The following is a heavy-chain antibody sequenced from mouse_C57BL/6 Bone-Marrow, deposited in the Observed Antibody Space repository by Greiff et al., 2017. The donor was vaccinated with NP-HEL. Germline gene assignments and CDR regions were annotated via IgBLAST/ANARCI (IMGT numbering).Heavy chain of an antibody. Sequence: QVQLQQSGAELVRPGASVTLSCKASGYTFTDYEMHWVKQTPVYGLEWIGAIDPETGGTAYNQKFKGKAILTADKSSSTAYMELRSLTSEDSAVYYCTRGRRRHPAWFAYWGQGTLVTVSA. V-gene: IGHV1-15*01. J-gene: IGHJ3*01. CDR3: TRGRRRHPAWFAY. D-gene: IGHD2-12*01. CDR1: GYTFTDYE. CDR2: IDPETGGT.